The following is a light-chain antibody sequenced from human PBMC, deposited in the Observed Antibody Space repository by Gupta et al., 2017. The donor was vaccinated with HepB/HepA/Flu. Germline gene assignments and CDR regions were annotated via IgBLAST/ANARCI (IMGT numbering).Light chain of an antibody. CDR2: GAS. V-gene: IGKV3-20*01. CDR3: QQDGSSPRT. CDR1: QSVSSNY. Sequence: EIVLTQSPGTLSLSPGERATLSCRASQSVSSNYLTWYQQKPGQAPRLLIYGASSRATGIPDRFSGSGSGTEFTLTISRLEPEDFAVYYCQQDGSSPRTFGQGTKVEIK. J-gene: IGKJ1*01.